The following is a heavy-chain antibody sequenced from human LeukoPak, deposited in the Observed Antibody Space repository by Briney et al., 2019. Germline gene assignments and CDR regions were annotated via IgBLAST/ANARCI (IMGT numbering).Heavy chain of an antibody. CDR3: ARGGAARPDY. D-gene: IGHD6-6*01. CDR2: ISSSSSNI. V-gene: IGHV3-21*01. J-gene: IGHJ4*02. Sequence: PGGSPRLSCAASGFSFSVSGMNWVRQAPGKGLEWVAYISSSSSNINYADSVRGRFTISRDNARNSLYLHMDSLRVEDMAVYYCARGGAARPDYWGPGTLVTVSS. CDR1: GFSFSVSG.